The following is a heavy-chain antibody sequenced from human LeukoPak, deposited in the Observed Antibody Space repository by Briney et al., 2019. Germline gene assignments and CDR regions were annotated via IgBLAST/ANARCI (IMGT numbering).Heavy chain of an antibody. CDR3: VRDRERAFDI. CDR2: IYYSGST. D-gene: IGHD5-24*01. V-gene: IGHV4-59*01. CDR1: GVSISRYY. J-gene: IGHJ3*02. Sequence: SETLSLTCTFSGVSISRYYWSWIRQPPGKGLEWIGYIYYSGSTNYNPSLKSRVTISVDTSKNQFSLKLSSVTAADTAVYYCVRDRERAFDIWGQGTMVTVSS.